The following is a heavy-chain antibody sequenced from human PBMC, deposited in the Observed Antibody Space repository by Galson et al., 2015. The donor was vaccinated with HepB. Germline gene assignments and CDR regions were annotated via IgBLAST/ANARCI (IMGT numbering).Heavy chain of an antibody. D-gene: IGHD1-26*01. V-gene: IGHV1-69*04. J-gene: IGHJ5*02. Sequence: SVKVSCKASGGTFSSYAISWVRQAPGQRLEWMGRIIPILGIANYAQKFQGRVTITADKSTSTAYMELSSLRSEDTAVYYCARVRSRWEHPDGFDPWGQGTLVTVSS. CDR2: IIPILGIA. CDR3: ARVRSRWEHPDGFDP. CDR1: GGTFSSYA.